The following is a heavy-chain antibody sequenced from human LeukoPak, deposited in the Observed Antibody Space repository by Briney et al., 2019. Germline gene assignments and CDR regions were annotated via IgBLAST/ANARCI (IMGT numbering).Heavy chain of an antibody. D-gene: IGHD6-13*01. CDR2: ISAGGDTT. V-gene: IGHV3-23*01. CDR1: GFTFSSYA. Sequence: GGSLRLSCAASGFTFSSYAMSWVRQAPGKGLEWVSAISAGGDTTYTADSVKGRFTISRDNSKNMLWLQMNSLRVEDTAVFYCAGISYSGTWPVGNWGQGTLVTVTA. CDR3: AGISYSGTWPVGN. J-gene: IGHJ4*02.